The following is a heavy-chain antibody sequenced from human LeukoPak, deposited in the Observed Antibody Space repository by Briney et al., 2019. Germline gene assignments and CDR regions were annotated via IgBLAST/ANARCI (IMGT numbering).Heavy chain of an antibody. CDR2: IRYDGSNK. CDR1: GFTFSSYG. D-gene: IGHD2-15*01. CDR3: AKGTGYCSGGSCPQYY. Sequence: GGSLRLSCAASGFTFSSYGMHWVRQAPGKGLEWVAFIRYDGSNKYYADSVKGRFTISRDNSKNTLYLQMNSLRAEDTAVYYCAKGTGYCSGGSCPQYYWGQGTLVTVSS. J-gene: IGHJ4*02. V-gene: IGHV3-30*02.